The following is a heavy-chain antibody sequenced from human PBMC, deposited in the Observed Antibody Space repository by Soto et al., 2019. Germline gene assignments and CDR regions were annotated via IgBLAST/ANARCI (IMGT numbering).Heavy chain of an antibody. CDR2: MWFDGKHQ. J-gene: IGHJ4*02. CDR1: GFTFTTYG. V-gene: IGHV3-33*01. D-gene: IGHD3-22*01. CDR3: ARWTYYDSSGYYYVFDY. Sequence: GGSLRLSCAASGFTFTTYGMHWVRQAPGKGLEWVAVMWFDGKHQYYADSVKGRFTISRDNSKNTLYLQMNSLRADDTALYYCARWTYYDSSGYYYVFDYWGQGTLVTVSS.